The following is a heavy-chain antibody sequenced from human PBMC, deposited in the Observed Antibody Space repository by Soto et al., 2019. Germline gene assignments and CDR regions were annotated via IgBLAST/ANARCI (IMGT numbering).Heavy chain of an antibody. CDR2: TYYRSKWYN. J-gene: IGHJ6*02. V-gene: IGHV6-1*01. CDR3: ARGGSGWFSFYYYYGMDV. D-gene: IGHD6-19*01. Sequence: SQTLSLTCAISGDSVSINSAGWNLIRQSPSRGLEWLGRTYYRSKWYNDYAVSVKSRITINPDTSKNQFSLQLNSVTPEDTAVYYCARGGSGWFSFYYYYGMDVWGQGTTVTVSS. CDR1: GDSVSINSAG.